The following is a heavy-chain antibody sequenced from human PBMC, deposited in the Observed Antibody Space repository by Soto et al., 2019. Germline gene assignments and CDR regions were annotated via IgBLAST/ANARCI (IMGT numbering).Heavy chain of an antibody. D-gene: IGHD6-19*01. V-gene: IGHV1-69*02. J-gene: IGHJ4*02. CDR2: IIPILGIA. CDR3: ARSAGLSYYFDY. Sequence: ASVKVSCKASGGTFSSYTISWVRQAPGQGLEWMGRIIPILGIANYAQKFQGRVTITADKSTSTAYMELSSLRSEDTAVYYCARSAGLSYYFDYWGQGTLVTVSS. CDR1: GGTFSSYT.